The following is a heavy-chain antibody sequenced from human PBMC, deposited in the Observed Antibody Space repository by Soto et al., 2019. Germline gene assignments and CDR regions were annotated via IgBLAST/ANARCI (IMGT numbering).Heavy chain of an antibody. J-gene: IGHJ4*02. D-gene: IGHD3-9*01. CDR1: GYPFTSYD. Sequence: QVQLVQSGAEVKKPGASVKVSCKASGYPFTSYDINWVRQATGQGLEWMGWMNPNSGNTDYAQKFQGRVTMTRNTSITTAYMELRILIFEDTAVYYCGRGPYAILTEWGQGPLVTVSS. V-gene: IGHV1-8*01. CDR3: GRGPYAILTE. CDR2: MNPNSGNT.